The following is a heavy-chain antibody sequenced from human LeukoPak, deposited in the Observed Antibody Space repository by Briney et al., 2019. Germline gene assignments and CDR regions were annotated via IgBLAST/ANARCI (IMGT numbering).Heavy chain of an antibody. CDR3: ARGSGYSYGYDAFDI. CDR1: GGSIRSYY. J-gene: IGHJ3*02. D-gene: IGHD5-18*01. V-gene: IGHV4-59*01. Sequence: PSETLSLICTVSGGSIRSYYWSWIRQPPGKGLEWIGYIYYSGSTNYNPSLKSRVTISVDTSKNQFSLKLSSVTAADTAVYYCARGSGYSYGYDAFDIWGQGTMVTVSS. CDR2: IYYSGST.